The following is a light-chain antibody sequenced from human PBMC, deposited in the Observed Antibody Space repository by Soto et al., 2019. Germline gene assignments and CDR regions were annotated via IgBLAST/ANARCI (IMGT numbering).Light chain of an antibody. V-gene: IGLV2-14*01. Sequence: QSALAQPASVSGSPGQSITISCTGTSSDIGGYNSVSWYQQHPGRAPRLIIYEVTNRPSGVSNRFSASKSGNTASLTISGLQAEDEADYYCTSYTPIITLGSVFGTGTKVHRP. J-gene: IGLJ1*01. CDR2: EVT. CDR1: SSDIGGYNS. CDR3: TSYTPIITLGSV.